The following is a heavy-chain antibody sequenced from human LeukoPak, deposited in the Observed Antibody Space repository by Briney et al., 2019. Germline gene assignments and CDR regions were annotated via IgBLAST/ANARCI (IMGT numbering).Heavy chain of an antibody. CDR3: AKKESITMVRGVISPYFDY. D-gene: IGHD3-10*01. CDR1: GFTFSSYG. CDR2: IWYDGSNK. V-gene: IGHV3-33*06. J-gene: IGHJ4*02. Sequence: PGGSLRLSCAASGFTFSSYGMHWVRQAPGKGLEWVAVIWYDGSNKYYADSVKGRFTISRDNSKDTLYLQMNSLRAEDTAVYYCAKKESITMVRGVISPYFDYWGQGTLVTVSS.